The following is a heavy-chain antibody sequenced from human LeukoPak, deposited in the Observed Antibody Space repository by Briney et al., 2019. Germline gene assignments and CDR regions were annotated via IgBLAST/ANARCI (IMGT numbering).Heavy chain of an antibody. J-gene: IGHJ3*02. CDR1: GYTFTSYD. CDR3: ARVRMGTDYYGSGTDAFDI. CDR2: INPNSGGT. D-gene: IGHD3-10*01. Sequence: ASVKVSCKASGYTFTSYDINWVRQAPGQGLEWMGWINPNSGGTNYAQKFQGRVTMTRDTSISTAYMELSRLRSDDTAVYYCARVRMGTDYYGSGTDAFDIWGQGTMVTVSS. V-gene: IGHV1-2*02.